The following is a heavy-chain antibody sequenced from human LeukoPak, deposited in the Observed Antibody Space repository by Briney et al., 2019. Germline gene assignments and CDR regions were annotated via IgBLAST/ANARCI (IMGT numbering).Heavy chain of an antibody. J-gene: IGHJ4*02. CDR2: IYSGSRT. CDR1: GFSVSRNY. Sequence: GGSLRLSCAASGFSVSRNYMTWVRQAPGKGLEWVSVIYSGSRTDYADSVKGRFTIPRGSSKNTLYLQMNSLRAEDTAVYYCTRDVIRGTNLGYWGQGTLVTVSS. V-gene: IGHV3-66*02. D-gene: IGHD3-10*01. CDR3: TRDVIRGTNLGY.